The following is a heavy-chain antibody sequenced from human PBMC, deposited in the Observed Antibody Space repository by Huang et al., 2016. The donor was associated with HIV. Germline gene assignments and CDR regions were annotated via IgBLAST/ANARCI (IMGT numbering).Heavy chain of an antibody. D-gene: IGHD2-15*01. CDR1: GFKFSNYW. CDR2: IKIDGRIT. V-gene: IGHV3-74*01. J-gene: IGHJ3*02. CDR3: ARAGGFEI. Sequence: EEHLVESGGGLVQPGGSLRLSCEASGFKFSNYWMQWVRQAPGKGLMWVSRIKIDGRITDYADSVKGRFTISRDNAKNTLYLQMSSLPAEDTAIYYCARAGGFEIWGQGTVVTVSS.